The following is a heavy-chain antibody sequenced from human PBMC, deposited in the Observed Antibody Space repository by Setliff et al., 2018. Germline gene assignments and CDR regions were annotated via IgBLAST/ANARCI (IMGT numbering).Heavy chain of an antibody. CDR3: ARDLYDYVWGTYRYHDAFDI. V-gene: IGHV4-38-2*02. D-gene: IGHD3-16*02. CDR2: IYYRGST. Sequence: SETLSLTCAVSGYSISSGYYWGWIRQPPGKGLEWIGSIYYRGSTYYNPSLKSRVTISIDTSKNQFSLKLSSVTAADTAVYYCARDLYDYVWGTYRYHDAFDIWGQGTMVTVSS. J-gene: IGHJ3*02. CDR1: GYSISSGYY.